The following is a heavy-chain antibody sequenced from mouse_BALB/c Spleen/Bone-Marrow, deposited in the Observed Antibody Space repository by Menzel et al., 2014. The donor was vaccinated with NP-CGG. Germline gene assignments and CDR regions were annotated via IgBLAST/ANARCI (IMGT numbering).Heavy chain of an antibody. Sequence: QVQLQQPGAELVRPGASVKLSCKASGYTFTSYWINWVKQRPGQGLEYIGNIYPSNNYTNYNQKFKDKATLTVDKSSSTAYMQLSSPTSEDSAVYYCTGGNYPYYFDYWGQGTTLTVSS. V-gene: IGHV1-69*02. CDR3: TGGNYPYYFDY. J-gene: IGHJ2*01. CDR1: GYTFTSYW. CDR2: IYPSNNYT. D-gene: IGHD2-1*01.